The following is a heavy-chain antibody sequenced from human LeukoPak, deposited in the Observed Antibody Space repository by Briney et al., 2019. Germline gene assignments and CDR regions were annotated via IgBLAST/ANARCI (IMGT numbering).Heavy chain of an antibody. Sequence: SVKVSCKASGGPFSSYAITWVRQAPGQGLECMGEIIPIFGTTNYAQKFQGRVTITADKSTSTAYTELSSLRSEDTAIYYCACGPPRKGAVAGSYFQHWGQGTLVTVSS. CDR2: IIPIFGTT. CDR1: GGPFSSYA. J-gene: IGHJ1*01. CDR3: ACGPPRKGAVAGSYFQH. D-gene: IGHD6-19*01. V-gene: IGHV1-69*06.